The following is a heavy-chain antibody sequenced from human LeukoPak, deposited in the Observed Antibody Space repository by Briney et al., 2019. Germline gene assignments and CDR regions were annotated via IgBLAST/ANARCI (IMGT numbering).Heavy chain of an antibody. CDR2: ISGSGGST. CDR1: GFTFSSYA. Sequence: PGGSLRLSCAASGFTFSSYAMSWVRQAPGKGLEWVSAISGSGGSTYYADSVKGRFTISRDNSKNTLYLQMNSLRAEDTAVYYCAKDLWVTGYYYYYGMDVWGQGTTVTVSS. J-gene: IGHJ6*02. V-gene: IGHV3-23*01. D-gene: IGHD4-23*01. CDR3: AKDLWVTGYYYYYGMDV.